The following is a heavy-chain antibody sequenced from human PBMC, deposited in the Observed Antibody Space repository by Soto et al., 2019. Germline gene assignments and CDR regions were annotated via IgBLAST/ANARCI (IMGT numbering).Heavy chain of an antibody. D-gene: IGHD6-19*01. Sequence: GGSLRLSCAASGFTFDDYAMHWVRQAPGKGLEWVSGISWNSGSIGYADSVKGRFTISRDNDKNSLYLQMNSLRAEDTALYYCAKLTGYSSGWYGGYFDYWGQGTLVTVSS. CDR2: ISWNSGSI. V-gene: IGHV3-9*01. CDR1: GFTFDDYA. CDR3: AKLTGYSSGWYGGYFDY. J-gene: IGHJ4*02.